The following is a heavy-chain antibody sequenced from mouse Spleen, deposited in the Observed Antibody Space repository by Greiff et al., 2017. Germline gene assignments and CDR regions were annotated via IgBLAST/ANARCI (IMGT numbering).Heavy chain of an antibody. Sequence: EVKLVESGGGLVKPGGSLKLSCAASGFTFSDYGMHWVRQAPEKGLEWVAYISSGSSTIYYADTVKGRFTISRDNAKNTLFLQMTSLRSEDTAMYYCAIYGNPAFDYWGQGTTLTVSS. V-gene: IGHV5-17*01. D-gene: IGHD2-1*01. CDR1: GFTFSDYG. CDR3: AIYGNPAFDY. J-gene: IGHJ2*01. CDR2: ISSGSSTI.